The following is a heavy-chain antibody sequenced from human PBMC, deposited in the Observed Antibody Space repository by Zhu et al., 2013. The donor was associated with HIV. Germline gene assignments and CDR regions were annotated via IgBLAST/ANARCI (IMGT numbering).Heavy chain of an antibody. CDR3: ARGGDIVVVVAGTRLNYYYGMDV. Sequence: QVQVVQSGREVKKPGASVKVSCKTSGYTFTDYGISWVRQAPGQGLEWMGWISAYTGKTNYAQKFQDRVTMTTDTSTSTAYMELRNLRSDDSAVYYCARGGDIVVVVAGTRLNYYYGMDVWGQGTTVTVSS. CDR2: ISAYTGKT. V-gene: IGHV1-18*01. CDR1: GYTFTDYG. J-gene: IGHJ6*02. D-gene: IGHD2-15*01.